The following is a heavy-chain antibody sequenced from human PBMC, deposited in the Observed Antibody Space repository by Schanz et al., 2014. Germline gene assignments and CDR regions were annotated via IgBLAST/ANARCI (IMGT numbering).Heavy chain of an antibody. CDR3: ARDGYQVYYVTGHNWFDP. Sequence: QVQLVESGGCVVQPGRSLRLSCAASGFIFSTYGMHWVRQAPGKGLEWVAVISYDGSNKYYADSVKGRFTISRDNSNNTLYLQMNSLRAEDTAVYSCARDGYQVYYVTGHNWFDPWGQGTLVTVSS. J-gene: IGHJ5*02. CDR1: GFIFSTYG. CDR2: ISYDGSNK. D-gene: IGHD1-26*01. V-gene: IGHV3-30*03.